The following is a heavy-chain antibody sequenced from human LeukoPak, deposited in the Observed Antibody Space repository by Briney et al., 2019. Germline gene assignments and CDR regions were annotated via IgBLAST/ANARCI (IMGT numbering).Heavy chain of an antibody. Sequence: GGSLRLSCAASGFTFPNYWMSWVRQAPGKGLEWISYIGLHGYPLDYADSVKGRFTISRDNAQNSLYLDMSSLRAEDTAVYYCARKDFSSGSFTYWGQGTLVTVSS. V-gene: IGHV3-11*04. CDR3: ARKDFSSGSFTY. D-gene: IGHD3-22*01. CDR2: IGLHGYPL. CDR1: GFTFPNYW. J-gene: IGHJ4*02.